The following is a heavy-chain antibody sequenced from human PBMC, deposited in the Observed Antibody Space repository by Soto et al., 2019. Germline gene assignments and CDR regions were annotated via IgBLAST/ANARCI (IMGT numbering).Heavy chain of an antibody. CDR3: ARTNTAMVTGWFDP. Sequence: QVQLVQSGAEVKKPGSSVKVSCKASGGTFSSYAISWVRQAPGQGLEWMGGIFPIFGTANYAQKFQGRVTITADESTSTAYMELSSLRSEDTAVYYCARTNTAMVTGWFDPWGQGTLVTVSS. D-gene: IGHD5-18*01. CDR2: IFPIFGTA. J-gene: IGHJ5*02. CDR1: GGTFSSYA. V-gene: IGHV1-69*12.